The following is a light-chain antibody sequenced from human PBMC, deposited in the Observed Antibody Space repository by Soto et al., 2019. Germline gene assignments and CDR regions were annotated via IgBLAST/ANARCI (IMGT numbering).Light chain of an antibody. Sequence: EIVLTQSPATLSLSPGERATLSCRASQSVGNNLAWYQQKPGQAPGLLIYEASTRATGIPARFSGSGSGTDFTLTISSLEPEDSAVYYCQQRHMWPITFGQGTRLEVK. CDR1: QSVGNN. CDR2: EAS. CDR3: QQRHMWPIT. V-gene: IGKV3-11*01. J-gene: IGKJ5*01.